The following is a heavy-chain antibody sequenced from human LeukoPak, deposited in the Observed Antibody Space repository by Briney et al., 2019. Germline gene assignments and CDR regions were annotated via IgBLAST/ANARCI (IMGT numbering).Heavy chain of an antibody. J-gene: IGHJ4*02. CDR3: ITGNY. CDR1: GLTLVTAW. Sequence: PGGSLRLACAASGLTLVTAWMNWVRQAPGKGMEWVGRIKSKGVGGTTDYAAPVISRFTISRDDSKGTQYLQMNSLKMEDTAVYYCITGNYWGQGTLVTVSS. D-gene: IGHD3-10*01. V-gene: IGHV3-15*01. CDR2: IKSKGVGGTT.